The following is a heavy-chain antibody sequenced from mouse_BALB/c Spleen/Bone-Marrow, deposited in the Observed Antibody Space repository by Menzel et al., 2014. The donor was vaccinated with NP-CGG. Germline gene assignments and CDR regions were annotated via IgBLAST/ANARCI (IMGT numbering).Heavy chain of an antibody. Sequence: QVQLKESGAEPVKPGASVKLSCKASGYTFTRYYMYWVKQRPGQGLEWIGGINPYNGGTHFNEKFKSKATLTVDKSSSTAYMQLNSLTSEDSAVYYCSLLGDYWGQGTTLTVSS. CDR1: GYTFTRYY. D-gene: IGHD1-1*01. V-gene: IGHV1-53*01. J-gene: IGHJ2*01. CDR2: INPYNGGT. CDR3: SLLGDY.